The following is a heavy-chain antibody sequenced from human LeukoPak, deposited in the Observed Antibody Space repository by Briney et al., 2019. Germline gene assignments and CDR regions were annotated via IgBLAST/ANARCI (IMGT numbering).Heavy chain of an antibody. CDR1: GHTFTSYG. V-gene: IGHV1-18*01. D-gene: IGHD3-10*01. CDR2: ISAYNGNT. J-gene: IGHJ4*02. Sequence: ASVKVSCKASGHTFTSYGISWVRQAPGQGLEWMGWISAYNGNTNYAQKLQGRVTMTTDTSTSTAYMELRSLRSDDTAVYYCARHFYGSGTYYHFDYWGQGTLVTVSS. CDR3: ARHFYGSGTYYHFDY.